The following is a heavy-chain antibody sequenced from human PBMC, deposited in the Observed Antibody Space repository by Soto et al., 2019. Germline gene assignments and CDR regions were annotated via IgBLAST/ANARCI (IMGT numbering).Heavy chain of an antibody. CDR1: GGTFSSYA. D-gene: IGHD6-19*01. J-gene: IGHJ1*01. Sequence: QVQLVQSGAEVKKPGSSVKVSCKASGGTFSSYAISWVRQAPGQGLEWMGGIIPIFGTANYAQKFQGRVTITADESTSXAYMELSSLRSEETAVYYWATNFEGVAVAGAEYFQHWGQGTLVTVSS. CDR2: IIPIFGTA. CDR3: ATNFEGVAVAGAEYFQH. V-gene: IGHV1-69*12.